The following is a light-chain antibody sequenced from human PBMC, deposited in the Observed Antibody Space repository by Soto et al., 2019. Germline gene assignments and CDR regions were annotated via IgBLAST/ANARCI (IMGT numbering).Light chain of an antibody. CDR2: GAS. CDR1: QSISSTN. J-gene: IGKJ1*01. V-gene: IGKV3-20*01. Sequence: EIVLTQSPGTLSLSPGERATLSCRASQSISSTNLAWYQQKPGQAPGLLIYGASTRATGIPDRYSGSGSGKDFTLTISRLEPEDFAVYYCKQYSRSLGTFGEGIKVDIX. CDR3: KQYSRSLGT.